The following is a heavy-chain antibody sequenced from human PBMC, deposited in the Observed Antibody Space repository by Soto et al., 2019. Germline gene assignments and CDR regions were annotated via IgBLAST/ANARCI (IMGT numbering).Heavy chain of an antibody. V-gene: IGHV3-15*01. J-gene: IGHJ4*02. D-gene: IGHD6-13*01. CDR1: GCTFNNAW. Sequence: GGSLRLCCTASGCTFNNAWMSWVRQAPGKGLEWVGRIKSKTDGGTTDYGAPVKGRFTISRDDSKNTLYLQMNSLKTEDTAMYYCTTSPYSSTWYVDYWGQGT. CDR2: IKSKTDGGTT. CDR3: TTSPYSSTWYVDY.